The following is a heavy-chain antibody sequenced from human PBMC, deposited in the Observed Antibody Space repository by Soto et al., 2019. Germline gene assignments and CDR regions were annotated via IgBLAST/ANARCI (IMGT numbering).Heavy chain of an antibody. Sequence: SETLSLSCAVYGGSFSGYYWSWIRQPPGKGLEWIGEINHSGSTNYNPSLKSRVTISVDTSKNQFSLKLSSVTAADTAVYYCARGTRLGAESSSSYYMDVWGKGTTVTVSS. V-gene: IGHV4-34*01. CDR2: INHSGST. CDR1: GGSFSGYY. D-gene: IGHD6-13*01. CDR3: ARGTRLGAESSSSYYMDV. J-gene: IGHJ6*03.